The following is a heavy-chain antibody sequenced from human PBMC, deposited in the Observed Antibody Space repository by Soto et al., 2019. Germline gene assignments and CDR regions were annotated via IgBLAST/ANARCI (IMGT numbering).Heavy chain of an antibody. V-gene: IGHV3-23*01. CDR3: ARDLSVVFDY. CDR2: ITDSGAAS. J-gene: IGHJ4*02. CDR1: GFTFNKYA. Sequence: GGSLRLSCTASGFTFNKYAMSWVRQAPGKGLEWVSAITDSGAASHYADSVKGRFTVSRDNSKDTLYLQMNSLRADDTAVYYCARDLSVVFDYWGQGTLVTVSS. D-gene: IGHD2-15*01.